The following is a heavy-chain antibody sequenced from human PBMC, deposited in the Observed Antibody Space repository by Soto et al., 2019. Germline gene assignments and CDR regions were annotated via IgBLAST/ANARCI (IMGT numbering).Heavy chain of an antibody. CDR1: GYTFPTYP. CDR2: INAGNGDT. J-gene: IGHJ4*02. V-gene: IGHV1-3*01. D-gene: IGHD3-22*01. Sequence: QVQVVQSGDEVKKPGASVKVSCKASGYTFPTYPMHWVRQAPGQRPEWMGCINAGNGDTKYSPKFQGRVSITRDTSATTVYMDLRSLTSGDTAVYYCARSSASSCYYATDYWGQGTLVTVS. CDR3: ARSSASSCYYATDY.